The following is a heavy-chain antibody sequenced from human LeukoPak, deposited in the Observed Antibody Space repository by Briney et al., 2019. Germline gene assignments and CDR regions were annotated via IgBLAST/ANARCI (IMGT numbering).Heavy chain of an antibody. CDR3: ARGVRRRRLTGGVPTDY. J-gene: IGHJ4*02. Sequence: PSETLSLTCAVYGGSFSGYYWSWIRQTPGKGLEWIGEINHSGSTNYNPSLKSRVTISVDTSKNQFSLKLSSVTAADTAVYYCARGVRRRRLTGGVPTDYWGQGTLVTVSS. D-gene: IGHD3-16*01. CDR1: GGSFSGYY. CDR2: INHSGST. V-gene: IGHV4-34*01.